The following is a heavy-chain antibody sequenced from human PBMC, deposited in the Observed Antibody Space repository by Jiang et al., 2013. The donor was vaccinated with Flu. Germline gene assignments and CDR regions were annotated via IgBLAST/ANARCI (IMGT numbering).Heavy chain of an antibody. CDR2: TYYRSKWYN. Sequence: RQSPSRGLEWLGRTYYRSKWYNDYAVSVKSRITINPDTSKNQFSLQLNSVTPEDTAVYYCARAGGMGYYDSSAYWYFDLWGRGTLVTVSS. CDR3: ARAGGMGYYDSSAYWYFDL. V-gene: IGHV6-1*01. J-gene: IGHJ2*01. D-gene: IGHD3-22*01.